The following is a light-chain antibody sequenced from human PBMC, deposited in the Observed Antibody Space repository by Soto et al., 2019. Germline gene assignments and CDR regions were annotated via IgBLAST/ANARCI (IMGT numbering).Light chain of an antibody. CDR3: HQSYTAPVA. CDR1: QTINNY. V-gene: IGKV1-39*01. J-gene: IGKJ3*01. Sequence: DIQMTQSPSSLSASVGDRVTITCRASQTINNYLNWYQQKPGKAPNLLIYAASSLHSRVPSRCTGRGSGTHFTLTITGLQPDVLAADYCHQSYTAPVAFRSGTEVD. CDR2: AAS.